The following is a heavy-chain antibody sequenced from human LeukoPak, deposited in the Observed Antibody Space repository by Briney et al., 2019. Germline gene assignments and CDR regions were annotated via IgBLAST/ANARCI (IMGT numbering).Heavy chain of an antibody. J-gene: IGHJ4*02. Sequence: GGSLRLSCAASGFTFSSYAMHWVRQAPGKGLEWVAVISYDGSNKYYADSVKGRFTTSRDNSKNTLYLQMNSLRAEDTAVYYCARDLSSLQFDYWGQGTLVTVSS. CDR3: ARDLSSLQFDY. V-gene: IGHV3-30*04. CDR2: ISYDGSNK. CDR1: GFTFSSYA. D-gene: IGHD5-24*01.